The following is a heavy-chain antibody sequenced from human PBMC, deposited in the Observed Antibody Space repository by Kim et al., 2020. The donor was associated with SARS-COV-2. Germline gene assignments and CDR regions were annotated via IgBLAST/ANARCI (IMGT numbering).Heavy chain of an antibody. CDR1: GFTFSSYA. CDR3: ASHSTYYYDSSGYYFDY. D-gene: IGHD3-22*01. Sequence: GGSLRLSCAASGFTFSSYAMHWVRQAPGKGLEWVAVISYDGSNKYYADSVKGRFTISRDNSKNTLYLQMNSLRAEDTAVYYCASHSTYYYDSSGYYFDYWGQGTLVTVSS. J-gene: IGHJ4*02. CDR2: ISYDGSNK. V-gene: IGHV3-30*04.